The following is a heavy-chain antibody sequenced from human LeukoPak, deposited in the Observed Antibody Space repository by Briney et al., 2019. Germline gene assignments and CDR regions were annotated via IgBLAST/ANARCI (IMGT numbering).Heavy chain of an antibody. V-gene: IGHV4-59*01. J-gene: IGHJ4*02. Sequence: PETLSLTCSVSGDSINSNYWSWMRQPPGKGLEWIGYIYYGGSTNYNPSLKSRVSVSVDTSKNQFSLNLSSVTAADTAVYHCARLLAGCPGGRCRAHFDYWGQGTLVTVSS. CDR1: GDSINSNY. CDR2: IYYGGST. CDR3: ARLLAGCPGGRCRAHFDY. D-gene: IGHD2-15*01.